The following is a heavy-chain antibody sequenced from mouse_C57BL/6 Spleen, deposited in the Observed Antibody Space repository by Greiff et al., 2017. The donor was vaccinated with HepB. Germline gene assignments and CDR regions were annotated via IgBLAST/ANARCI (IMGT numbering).Heavy chain of an antibody. J-gene: IGHJ3*01. V-gene: IGHV3-6*01. Sequence: EVKLQESGPGLVKPSQSLSLTCSVTGYSITSGYYWNWIRQFPGNKLEWMGYISYDGSNNYNPSLKNRISITRDTSKNQFFLKLNSVTTEDTATYYCAREWGIYYDYDGGFAYWGQGTLVTVSA. CDR2: ISYDGSN. CDR1: GYSITSGYY. CDR3: AREWGIYYDYDGGFAY. D-gene: IGHD2-4*01.